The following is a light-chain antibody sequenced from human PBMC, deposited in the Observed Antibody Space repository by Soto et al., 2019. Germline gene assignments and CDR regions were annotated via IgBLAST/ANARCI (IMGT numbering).Light chain of an antibody. V-gene: IGKV3-15*01. CDR1: QSVSYK. J-gene: IGKJ5*01. Sequence: EMVMTQSPATLSVSPGDRATLSCRASQSVSYKLAWYQQKPGQPPRLLIYDTSTRATGIPARFSASGSGTEFTLTISSLQSGYFAVYYCQQYNNWPPITFGRATRLEIK. CDR2: DTS. CDR3: QQYNNWPPIT.